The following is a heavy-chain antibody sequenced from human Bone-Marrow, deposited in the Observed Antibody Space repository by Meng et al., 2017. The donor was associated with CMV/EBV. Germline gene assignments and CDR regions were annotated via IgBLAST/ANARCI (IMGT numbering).Heavy chain of an antibody. CDR2: INPNSGGT. Sequence: ASVKVSCKASGYTFTGYYMHWVRQAPGQGLEWMGWINPNSGGTNYAQKFQGRVTMTRDTSISTAYMELSRLRSDDTAVYYCAQGEFVVVPAAILRHNWFDPWGQGTLVTVSS. J-gene: IGHJ5*02. D-gene: IGHD2-2*01. CDR3: AQGEFVVVPAAILRHNWFDP. V-gene: IGHV1-2*02. CDR1: GYTFTGYY.